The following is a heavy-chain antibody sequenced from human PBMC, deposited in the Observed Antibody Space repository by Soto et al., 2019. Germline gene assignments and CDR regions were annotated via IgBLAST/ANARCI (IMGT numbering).Heavy chain of an antibody. D-gene: IGHD3-3*01. CDR3: ARGDLVGDFWSGYYTGPFDY. Sequence: SQTLSLTCAISGDSVSSNSAAWNWIRQSPSRGLEWLGRTYYRSKWYNDYAVSVKSRITINPDTSKNQFSLQLNSETPEDTAVYYCARGDLVGDFWSGYYTGPFDYWGQGTVVTVSS. CDR2: TYYRSKWYN. J-gene: IGHJ4*02. V-gene: IGHV6-1*01. CDR1: GDSVSSNSAA.